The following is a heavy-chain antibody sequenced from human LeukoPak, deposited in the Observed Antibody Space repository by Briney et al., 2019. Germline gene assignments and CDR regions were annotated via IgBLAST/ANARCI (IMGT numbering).Heavy chain of an antibody. D-gene: IGHD3-9*01. CDR1: GYSFIGYY. CDR3: ATTILSEAETIF. V-gene: IGHV1-2*06. J-gene: IGHJ2*01. Sequence: ASMKVSCKTSGYSFIGYYIHWVRQAPGQGFEWMGRINPNSGGTNYAQKLQGRVTMTRDTSISTAYMELSRLRSDDTAVYYCATTILSEAETIFWGRGTLVTVSS. CDR2: INPNSGGT.